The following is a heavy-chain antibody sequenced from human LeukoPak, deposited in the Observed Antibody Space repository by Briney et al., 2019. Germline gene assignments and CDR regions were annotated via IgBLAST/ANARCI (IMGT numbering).Heavy chain of an antibody. CDR2: IYYSGST. J-gene: IGHJ5*02. D-gene: IGHD6-13*01. V-gene: IGHV4-59*01. CDR3: ARVTAAGNWFDP. Sequence: SETLSLTCTVSGGSISSYYWSWIRQPPGKGLEWIGYIYYSGSTNYNPSLKSRVTISVDASKNQFSLKLSSVTAADTAVYYCARVTAAGNWFDPWGQGTLVTVSS. CDR1: GGSISSYY.